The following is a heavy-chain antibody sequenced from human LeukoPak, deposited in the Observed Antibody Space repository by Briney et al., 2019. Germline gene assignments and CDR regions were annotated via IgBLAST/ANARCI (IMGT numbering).Heavy chain of an antibody. CDR1: GFTFDDYG. V-gene: IGHV3-20*01. CDR3: ARSYLYGDYDLGAFDI. CDR2: INWNGGST. J-gene: IGHJ3*02. Sequence: GSLRLSCAASGFTFDDYGMSWVRQAPGKGLEWVSGINWNGGSTGYADSVKGRFTISRDNAKNSLYLQMNSLRAEDTALYHCARSYLYGDYDLGAFDIWGQGTMVTVSS. D-gene: IGHD4-17*01.